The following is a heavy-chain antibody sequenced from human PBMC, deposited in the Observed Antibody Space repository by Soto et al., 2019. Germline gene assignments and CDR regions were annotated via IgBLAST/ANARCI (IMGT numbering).Heavy chain of an antibody. Sequence: ASVKVSCKASGYTFTSYGISWVRQAPGQGLEWMGWISAYNGNTNYAQKLQGRVTMTTDTSTSTAYMELRSLRSDDTAVYYGARALGSEVALSADDIWGQGTMVTVSS. J-gene: IGHJ3*02. D-gene: IGHD7-27*01. CDR1: GYTFTSYG. V-gene: IGHV1-18*01. CDR3: ARALGSEVALSADDI. CDR2: ISAYNGNT.